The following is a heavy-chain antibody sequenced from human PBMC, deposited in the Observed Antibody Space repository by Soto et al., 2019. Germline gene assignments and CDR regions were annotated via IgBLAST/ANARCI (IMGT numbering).Heavy chain of an antibody. Sequence: GESLKISCKGSGYSFTSYWIGWVRQMPGKGLEWMGIIYPGDSDTKYSPSFQGQVTISADKSISTAYLQWTSLKASDTAMYYCARHTGKPYRSSSAYFDYWGQGTLVTVSS. CDR1: GYSFTSYW. J-gene: IGHJ4*02. V-gene: IGHV5-51*01. CDR2: IYPGDSDT. D-gene: IGHD6-6*01. CDR3: ARHTGKPYRSSSAYFDY.